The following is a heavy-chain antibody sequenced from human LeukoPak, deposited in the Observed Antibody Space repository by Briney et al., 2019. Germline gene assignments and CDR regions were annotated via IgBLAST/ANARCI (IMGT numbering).Heavy chain of an antibody. CDR1: GFTFSSYS. Sequence: GGSLRLSCAASGFTFSSYSMNWVRQAPGKGLEWVSSISSSSYIYYADSVKGRFTISRDNAKNSLYLQMNSLRAEDTAVYYCAREAYYDFWSGYYTRDDAFDIWGQGTMVTVSS. D-gene: IGHD3-3*01. J-gene: IGHJ3*02. CDR3: AREAYYDFWSGYYTRDDAFDI. V-gene: IGHV3-21*01. CDR2: ISSSSYI.